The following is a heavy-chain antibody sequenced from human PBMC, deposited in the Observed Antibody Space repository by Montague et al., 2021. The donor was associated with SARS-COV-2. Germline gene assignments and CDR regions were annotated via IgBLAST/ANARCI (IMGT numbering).Heavy chain of an antibody. CDR3: GSLWKYGSGSHYSPWDYYNYGVAG. V-gene: IGHV4-39*01. CDR2: IYYSGRT. CDR1: GGSITSSSYY. Sequence: SETLSLTCSVSGGSITSSSYYWGWIRQSPDNGLEWIGNIYYSGRTYYNPSLKSRVTISVDTSKYHFSLKLSSVTAADTAVYYCGSLWKYGSGSHYSPWDYYNYGVAGWGQGTTVTVSS. D-gene: IGHD3-10*01. J-gene: IGHJ6*02.